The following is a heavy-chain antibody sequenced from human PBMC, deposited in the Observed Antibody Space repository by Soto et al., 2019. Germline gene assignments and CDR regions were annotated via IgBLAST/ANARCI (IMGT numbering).Heavy chain of an antibody. CDR2: ISYSGSP. D-gene: IGHD1-26*01. V-gene: IGHV4-30-4*01. J-gene: IGHJ1*01. CDR3: ARAWDF. CDR1: GVSVSRDYQ. Sequence: SETLSLTCTVSGVSVSRDYQWIWIRQPPGKGLEWIGHISYSGSPYYHPSLRRRLSISVDTSKNQFSLKVKSVTAADTAVYYCARAWDFWGQGTLVTVSS.